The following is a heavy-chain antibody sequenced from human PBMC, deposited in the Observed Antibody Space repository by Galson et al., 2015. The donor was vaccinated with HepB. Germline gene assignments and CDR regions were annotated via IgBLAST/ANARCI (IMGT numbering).Heavy chain of an antibody. CDR1: GGTLSRYA. CDR2: IIPIFGAP. Sequence: SVKVSCKASGGTLSRYALTWVRQAPGQGLEWMGGIIPIFGAPNYAQKFQGRVTITADESTSTAYMELSSLRSEDTAVYYWARMKYQLLPPAYYYYAMDVWSQGTTVTVSS. CDR3: ARMKYQLLPPAYYYYAMDV. V-gene: IGHV1-69*13. D-gene: IGHD2-2*01. J-gene: IGHJ6*02.